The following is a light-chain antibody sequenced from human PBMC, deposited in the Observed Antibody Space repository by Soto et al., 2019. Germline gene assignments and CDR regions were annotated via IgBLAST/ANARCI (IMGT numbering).Light chain of an antibody. CDR2: DVS. V-gene: IGLV2-11*01. J-gene: IGLJ1*01. CDR3: CSYAGSSTLGV. Sequence: QSALTQPRSVSGSPGQSVTISCTGTSSDVGGYNYVSWYQQHPNKAPKLMISDVSRRPSGVPDRFSGSKSGNTASLTISGLQGEDEADYYCCSYAGSSTLGVFGTGTKLTVL. CDR1: SSDVGGYNY.